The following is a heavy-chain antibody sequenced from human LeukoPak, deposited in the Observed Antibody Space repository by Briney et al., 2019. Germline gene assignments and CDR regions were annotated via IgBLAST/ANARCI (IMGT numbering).Heavy chain of an antibody. D-gene: IGHD1-1*01. J-gene: IGHJ5*02. CDR2: IIPIFGTA. V-gene: IGHV1-69*13. CDR3: ARDVPGSIGTTARFDP. Sequence: SVKVSCKASGGTFSSYAISWVRQAPGQGLEWMGGIIPIFGTANYAQKFQGRVTITADESTSTAYMELSSLRSEDTAVYYCARDVPGSIGTTARFDPWGQGTLVTVSS. CDR1: GGTFSSYA.